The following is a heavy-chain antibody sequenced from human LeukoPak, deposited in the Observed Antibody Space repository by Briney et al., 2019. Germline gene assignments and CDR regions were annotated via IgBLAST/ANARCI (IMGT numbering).Heavy chain of an antibody. Sequence: GGSLRLSYAASGFTFSSYGMHWARQAPGKGLEWVAVIWYDGSNKYYADSVKGRFTISRDNSKNTLYLQMNSLRAEDTAVYYCARDIAVAGPGFYYYYYGMDVWGQGTTVTVSS. J-gene: IGHJ6*02. CDR1: GFTFSSYG. CDR2: IWYDGSNK. CDR3: ARDIAVAGPGFYYYYYGMDV. V-gene: IGHV3-33*01. D-gene: IGHD6-19*01.